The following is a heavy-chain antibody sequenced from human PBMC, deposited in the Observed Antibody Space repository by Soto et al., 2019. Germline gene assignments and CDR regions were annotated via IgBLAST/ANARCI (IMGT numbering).Heavy chain of an antibody. J-gene: IGHJ4*02. CDR2: ISYDGSNK. D-gene: IGHD2-15*01. Sequence: QVQLVESGGGVVQPGRSLRLSCAASGFTFSSYAMHWVRQAPGKGLEWVAVISYDGSNKYYADSVKGRFTISRDNSKNTLHLQMNSLRAEDTAVYYCAREGADIVVVVAASLDFDYWGQGTLVTVSS. CDR3: AREGADIVVVVAASLDFDY. V-gene: IGHV3-30-3*01. CDR1: GFTFSSYA.